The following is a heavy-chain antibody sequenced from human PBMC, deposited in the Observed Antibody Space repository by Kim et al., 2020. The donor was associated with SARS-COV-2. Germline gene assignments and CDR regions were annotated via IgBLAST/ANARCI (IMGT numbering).Heavy chain of an antibody. Sequence: TPSLESRVTISGDTSKNQFSLRLGCVTAADTAVYYCARDSGGYDSGRFDYWGQGTLVTVSS. J-gene: IGHJ4*02. D-gene: IGHD5-12*01. V-gene: IGHV4-34*01. CDR3: ARDSGGYDSGRFDY.